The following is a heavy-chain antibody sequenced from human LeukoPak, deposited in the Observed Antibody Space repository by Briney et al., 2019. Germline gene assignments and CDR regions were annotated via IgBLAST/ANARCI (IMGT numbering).Heavy chain of an antibody. J-gene: IGHJ4*02. Sequence: ASVKVSCKASGGTFSSYAISWVRQAPGQGLEWMGRIIPILGIANYAQKFQGRVTITADKSTSTAYMELSSLGSEDTAVYYCASEAGSSWYDYWGQGTLVTVSS. CDR1: GGTFSSYA. D-gene: IGHD6-13*01. CDR3: ASEAGSSWYDY. CDR2: IIPILGIA. V-gene: IGHV1-69*04.